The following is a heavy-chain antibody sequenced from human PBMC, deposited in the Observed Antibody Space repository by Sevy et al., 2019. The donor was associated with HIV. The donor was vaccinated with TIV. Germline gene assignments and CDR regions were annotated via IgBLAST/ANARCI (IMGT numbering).Heavy chain of an antibody. CDR2: IRSSSSTI. V-gene: IGHV3-48*01. D-gene: IGHD1-26*01. Sequence: GGSLRLSCAASGFTFSSYSMNWVRQAPGKGLEWVSYIRSSSSTIYYADSVKGRFTISRDNAKNSLYLQMNSLRAEDTAVYYCARDRVGATGRLYYYYYMDVWGKGTTVTVSS. CDR1: GFTFSSYS. J-gene: IGHJ6*03. CDR3: ARDRVGATGRLYYYYYMDV.